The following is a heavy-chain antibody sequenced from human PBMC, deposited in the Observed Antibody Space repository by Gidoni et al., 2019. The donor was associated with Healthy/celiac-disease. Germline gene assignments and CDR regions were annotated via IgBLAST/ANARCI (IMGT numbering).Heavy chain of an antibody. Sequence: EVQLVESGGGLVKPGGSLRLSCAASGFTFRNACMSWVRQAPGKGLEWVGRIKRKTDGGTTDYAAPVKGRFTISRDDSKNTLYLQMNSLKTEDTAVYYCTTGIVGATVRGPYYYYGMDVWGQGTTVTVSS. J-gene: IGHJ6*02. CDR3: TTGIVGATVRGPYYYYGMDV. CDR2: IKRKTDGGTT. D-gene: IGHD1-26*01. V-gene: IGHV3-15*01. CDR1: GFTFRNAC.